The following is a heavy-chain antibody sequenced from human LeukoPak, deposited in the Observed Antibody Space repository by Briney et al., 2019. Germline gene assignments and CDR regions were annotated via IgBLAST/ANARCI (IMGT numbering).Heavy chain of an antibody. Sequence: ASAKVSCKSSRYSFSSSVIKCVRQTPGQGLEWMGQIKTKTGNPTYAQTFTGGFFFSLDTSLSTAYLQSSSLKTEDTAVYYCARRYYDFLSDLYGMDVWGQGTTVTVSS. V-gene: IGHV7-4-1*02. CDR3: ARRYYDFLSDLYGMDV. D-gene: IGHD3-3*01. J-gene: IGHJ6*02. CDR2: IKTKTGNP. CDR1: RYSFSSSV.